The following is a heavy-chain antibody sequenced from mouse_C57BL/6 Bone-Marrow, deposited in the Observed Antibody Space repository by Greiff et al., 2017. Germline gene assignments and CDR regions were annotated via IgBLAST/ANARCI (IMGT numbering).Heavy chain of an antibody. CDR3: ARGDYGSRVPFDY. CDR2: IDPSDSET. V-gene: IGHV1-52*01. Sequence: QVQLQQPGAELVRPGSSVKLSCKASGYTFTSYWMHWVKQRPIQGLEWIGNIDPSDSETHYNQKFKDKATLTVDKSSSTAYMRLSSLTSEDSAVYYCARGDYGSRVPFDYWGQGTTLTVSS. J-gene: IGHJ2*01. CDR1: GYTFTSYW. D-gene: IGHD1-1*01.